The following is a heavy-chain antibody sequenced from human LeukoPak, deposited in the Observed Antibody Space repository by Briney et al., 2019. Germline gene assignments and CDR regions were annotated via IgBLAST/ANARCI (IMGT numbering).Heavy chain of an antibody. CDR2: ISSNGGTT. CDR1: GFTFSSHV. CDR3: VKDANARPGGTSDY. Sequence: GGSLRLSCSASGFTFSSHVMHWVRQAPGKGLEYVSAISSNGGTTYYADSVKGRFTISRDNSKNTLDLQMSSLRAEDTAVYYCVKDANARPGGTSDYWGQGTLVTVSS. D-gene: IGHD3-10*01. V-gene: IGHV3-64D*06. J-gene: IGHJ4*02.